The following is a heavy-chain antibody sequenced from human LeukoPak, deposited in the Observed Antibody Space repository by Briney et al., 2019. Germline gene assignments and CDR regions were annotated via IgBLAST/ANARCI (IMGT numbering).Heavy chain of an antibody. CDR3: AKDPSGPIDY. J-gene: IGHJ4*02. V-gene: IGHV3-30*18. CDR1: GFTFSSYG. Sequence: GSLRLSCAASGFTFSSYGMHWVRQAPGKGLEWVAVISYDGSNKYYADSVKGRLTISRDNSKNTLYLQMNSLRAEDTAVYYCAKDPSGPIDYWGQGTLVTVSS. CDR2: ISYDGSNK.